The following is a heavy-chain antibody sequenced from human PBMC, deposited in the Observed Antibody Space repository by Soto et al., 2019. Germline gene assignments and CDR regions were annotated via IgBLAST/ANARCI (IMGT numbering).Heavy chain of an antibody. D-gene: IGHD2-21*02. V-gene: IGHV3-30*19. J-gene: IGHJ6*02. CDR3: ARGGGDCYGDYCYYGMDV. Sequence: GGSLRLSCAASEFTFNDFGMHWVRQAPGRRLEWVAVISYDGINKHYADSVKGRFTISRDNSRNTLYLQMNSLRAEDTAVYYCARGGGDCYGDYCYYGMDVWGQGTTVTVSS. CDR2: ISYDGINK. CDR1: EFTFNDFG.